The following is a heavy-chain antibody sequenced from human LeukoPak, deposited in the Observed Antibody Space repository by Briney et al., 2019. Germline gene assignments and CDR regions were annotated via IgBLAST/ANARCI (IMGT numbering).Heavy chain of an antibody. CDR1: GFTFSSYS. J-gene: IGHJ4*02. CDR3: ARAIGYYYGSGSLRY. V-gene: IGHV3-48*04. CDR2: ISSSSTTI. Sequence: SGGSLRLSCAASGFTFSSYSMNWVRQAPGKGLEWVSYISSSSTTIYYADSVKGRFTISRDNAKNSLYLQMNSLRAEDTAVYYCARAIGYYYGSGSLRYWGQGTLVTVSS. D-gene: IGHD3-10*01.